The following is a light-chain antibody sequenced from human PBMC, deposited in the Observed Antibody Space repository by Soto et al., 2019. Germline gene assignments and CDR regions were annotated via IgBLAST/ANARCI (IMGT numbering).Light chain of an antibody. Sequence: QSALTQPASVSGSPGQSITISCTGTSSDVGGYNYVSWYQQHPGKAPKLMIFEVSNRPSEVSNRFSGSKSGNTASLTISGLQAEDEADYCCSSYTSSSTRVFGGGTKLTVL. CDR2: EVS. CDR1: SSDVGGYNY. J-gene: IGLJ2*01. CDR3: SSYTSSSTRV. V-gene: IGLV2-14*01.